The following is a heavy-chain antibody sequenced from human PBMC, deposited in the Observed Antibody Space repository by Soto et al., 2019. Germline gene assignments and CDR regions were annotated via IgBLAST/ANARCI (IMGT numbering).Heavy chain of an antibody. CDR3: AKGPQTGYYDSGTFYSSVP. D-gene: IGHD3-10*01. Sequence: ALTRAVFGGSFPGYYWGWVPPPPGKGGEWVGGINYSGSVNFNPTLKSWVSIFLDTSKNQMSLQLSSVSAADTAIYYCAKGPQTGYYDSGTFYSSVPWGQGTLVTASS. J-gene: IGHJ5*02. CDR2: INYSGSV. V-gene: IGHV4-34*01. CDR1: GGSFPGYY.